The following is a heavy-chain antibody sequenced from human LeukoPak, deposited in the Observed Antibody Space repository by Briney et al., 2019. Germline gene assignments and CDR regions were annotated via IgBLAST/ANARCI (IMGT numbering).Heavy chain of an antibody. CDR1: GGSISSSNW. Sequence: SGTPSLTCAVSGGSISSSNWWSWVRQPPGKGLEWIGEIYHSGSTNYNPSLKSRVTISVDKSKNQFSLKLSSVTAADTAVYYCARKAEIERYSSGWYGLPLDAFDIWGQGTMVTVSS. D-gene: IGHD6-19*01. CDR3: ARKAEIERYSSGWYGLPLDAFDI. V-gene: IGHV4-4*02. CDR2: IYHSGST. J-gene: IGHJ3*02.